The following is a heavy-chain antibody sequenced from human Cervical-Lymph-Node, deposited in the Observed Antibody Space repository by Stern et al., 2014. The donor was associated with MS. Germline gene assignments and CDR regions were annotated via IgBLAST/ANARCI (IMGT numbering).Heavy chain of an antibody. CDR1: GGSISSGGYY. J-gene: IGHJ6*02. CDR2: IYTSGST. V-gene: IGHV4-61*02. D-gene: IGHD5-24*01. CDR3: ASVSLEMATGRSGMDV. Sequence: QVQLQESGPGLVKPSQTLSLTCTVSGGSISSGGYYWSWIRQPAGKGLEWIGRIYTSGSTNYNPSPKSRVTISVDTPKNQFPRKLSSVTAADTAVYYCASVSLEMATGRSGMDVWGQGTTVTVSS.